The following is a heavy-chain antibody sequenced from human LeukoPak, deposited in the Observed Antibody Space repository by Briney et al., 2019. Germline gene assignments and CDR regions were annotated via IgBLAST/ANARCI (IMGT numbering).Heavy chain of an antibody. CDR3: AILTVTPHPSGMDG. Sequence: VASVKVSCTASGYTFTIYGISWVRQAPGQGLEWMGWISAYNGNTNYAQKLQGRVTMTTDTSTSTAYMELRSLRSDDTAVYYCAILTVTPHPSGMDGLGQGTTVTVSS. V-gene: IGHV1-18*01. J-gene: IGHJ6*01. CDR2: ISAYNGNT. D-gene: IGHD2-8*01. CDR1: GYTFTIYG.